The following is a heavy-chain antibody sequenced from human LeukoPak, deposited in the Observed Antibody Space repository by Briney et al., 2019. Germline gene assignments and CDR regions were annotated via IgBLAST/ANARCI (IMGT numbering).Heavy chain of an antibody. CDR2: IYYSGST. CDR3: ARHVNGWFDP. J-gene: IGHJ5*02. V-gene: IGHV4-39*01. CDR1: GGSISSSSYY. D-gene: IGHD2-8*01. Sequence: PSETLSLTCTVSGGSISSSSYYWGWIRQPPGEGLEWIGSIYYSGSTYYNPSLKSRVTISVDTSKNQFSLKLSSVTAADTAVYYCARHVNGWFDPWGQGTLVTVSP.